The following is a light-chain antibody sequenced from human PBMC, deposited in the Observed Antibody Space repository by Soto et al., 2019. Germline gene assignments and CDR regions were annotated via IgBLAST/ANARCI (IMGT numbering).Light chain of an antibody. CDR3: QSLGTGIQV. CDR2: INYDGTH. Sequence: LGASVKLTCTLSSGSSTYAIAWHQQQSEKGPRFLMKINYDGTHSKGDGFFDRFSGSSSGAERHLTISSLQSEDEADYYCQSLGTGIQVFGGGTQLTVL. J-gene: IGLJ3*02. CDR1: SGSSTYA. V-gene: IGLV4-69*01.